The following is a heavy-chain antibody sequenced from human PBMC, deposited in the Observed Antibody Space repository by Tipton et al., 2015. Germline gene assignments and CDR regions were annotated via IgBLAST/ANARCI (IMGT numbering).Heavy chain of an antibody. CDR1: GGSVSSDNYY. V-gene: IGHV4-61*01. Sequence: TLSLTCTVSGGSVSSDNYYWSWISQPPGKGLEWIGYVYYNGRTNYNPSLESRITISVDTSKNQFSLKLTSVTAADTAVYYCARVARGWFDPWGQGTLVTVSS. CDR2: VYYNGRT. CDR3: ARVARGWFDP. J-gene: IGHJ5*02.